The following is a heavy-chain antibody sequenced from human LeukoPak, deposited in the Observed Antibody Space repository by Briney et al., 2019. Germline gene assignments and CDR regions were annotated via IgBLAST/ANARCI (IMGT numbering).Heavy chain of an antibody. CDR2: IYYSGST. V-gene: IGHV4-59*01. J-gene: IGHJ3*02. D-gene: IGHD2-15*01. CDR1: GGSISSYY. Sequence: SATLSLTCTVSGGSISSYYWSWIRQPPGKGLEWIGYIYYSGSTNYNPSLKSRVTISVDTSKNQFSLKLSSVTAADTAVYYCAREGIVESFDIWGQGTMVTVSS. CDR3: AREGIVESFDI.